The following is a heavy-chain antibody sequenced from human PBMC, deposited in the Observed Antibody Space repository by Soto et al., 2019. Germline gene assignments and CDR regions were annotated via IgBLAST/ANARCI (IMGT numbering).Heavy chain of an antibody. Sequence: QVKLQGSGPGLVKPSETLSLTGTASGGSIISDSWSWFRQPPGKGLEWIGYIYYSGSTNYNPSLKSRVTISVDTSKNQFSLKLSSVTAADTAVYYCARGGSGWYYFDYWGQGTLVTVSS. J-gene: IGHJ4*02. CDR2: IYYSGST. CDR3: ARGGSGWYYFDY. CDR1: GGSIISDS. V-gene: IGHV4-59*01. D-gene: IGHD6-19*01.